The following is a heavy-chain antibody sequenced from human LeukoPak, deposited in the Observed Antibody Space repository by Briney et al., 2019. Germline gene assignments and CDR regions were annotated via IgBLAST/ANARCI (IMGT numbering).Heavy chain of an antibody. CDR1: GFTFSSYG. CDR3: ARDAVDAANAV. Sequence: GGSLRLSCAASGFTFSSYGMHWVRQAPGKGLEWVAVIWYDGSNKYYADSVKGRFTISRDNSKNTLYLQMNSLRAEDTAVYYCARDAVDAANAVWGQGTTVTVSS. D-gene: IGHD5-18*01. CDR2: IWYDGSNK. V-gene: IGHV3-33*01. J-gene: IGHJ6*02.